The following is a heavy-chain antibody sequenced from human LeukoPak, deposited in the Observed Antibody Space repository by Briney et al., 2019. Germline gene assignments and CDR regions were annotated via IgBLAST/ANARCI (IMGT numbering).Heavy chain of an antibody. Sequence: GASVKVSCKASGYTFTNYGISWVRQAPGQGLEWMGWISAYNGNTNYAQKLQGRVTETTDTSTSTAYMELRSLRSDDTAVYYCARLVDMLYDYVWGSYRDQPYYFDYWGQGTLVTVSS. D-gene: IGHD3-16*02. CDR1: GYTFTNYG. V-gene: IGHV1-18*01. J-gene: IGHJ4*02. CDR2: ISAYNGNT. CDR3: ARLVDMLYDYVWGSYRDQPYYFDY.